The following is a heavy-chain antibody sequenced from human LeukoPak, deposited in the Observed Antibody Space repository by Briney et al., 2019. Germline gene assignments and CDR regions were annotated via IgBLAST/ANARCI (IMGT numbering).Heavy chain of an antibody. J-gene: IGHJ3*02. CDR3: AGELWFEEFDAFDI. CDR1: GFIFSTYE. V-gene: IGHV3-48*03. CDR2: ICHSGSTI. Sequence: GGSLRLSCGASGFIFSTYEMNWVRQAPGKGLEWVSYICHSGSTIVYAASVKGRFTISRATAKHSLYLQMTSMRAEATALYYSAGELWFEEFDAFDIWGEGTMATVSS. D-gene: IGHD3-10*01.